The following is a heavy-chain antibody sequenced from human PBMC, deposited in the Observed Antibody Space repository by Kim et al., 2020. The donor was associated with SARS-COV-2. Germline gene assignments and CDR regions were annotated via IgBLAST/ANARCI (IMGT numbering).Heavy chain of an antibody. V-gene: IGHV4-34*01. CDR3: ARRRGGWLRLFDY. D-gene: IGHD5-12*01. CDR2: INHSGST. CDR1: GGSFSGYY. Sequence: SETLSLTCAVYGGSFSGYYWSWIRQPPGKGLEWIGEINHSGSTNYNPSLKSRVTISVDTSKNQFSLKLSSVTAADTAVYYCARRRGGWLRLFDYWGQGTLVTVSS. J-gene: IGHJ4*02.